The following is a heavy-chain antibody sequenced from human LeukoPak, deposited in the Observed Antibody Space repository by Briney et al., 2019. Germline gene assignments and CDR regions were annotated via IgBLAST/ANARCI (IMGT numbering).Heavy chain of an antibody. V-gene: IGHV3-30*18. J-gene: IGHJ6*02. CDR3: AKDRKAAISYYDYDGMDV. CDR1: GFTFSSYG. D-gene: IGHD2-2*01. Sequence: GGSLRLSCAASGFTFSSYGKHCVPHAPGKGLEGVAVISYDGSNKYYADSVKGRFTISRDNSKNTLYLQMNSLRAEDTAVYYCAKDRKAAISYYDYDGMDVWGQGTTVTVSS. CDR2: ISYDGSNK.